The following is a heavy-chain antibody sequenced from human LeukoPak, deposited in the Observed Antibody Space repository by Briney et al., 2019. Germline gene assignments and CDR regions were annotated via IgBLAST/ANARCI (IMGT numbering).Heavy chain of an antibody. V-gene: IGHV3-7*01. D-gene: IGHD3-3*01. CDR2: QKPDGSER. J-gene: IGHJ4*02. CDR1: GFIFCRYW. CDR3: ARDKEAAVDFWSGYYPL. Sequence: GGALRLSLAASGFIFCRYWVGWVRPAAGKGLGWVGDQKPDGSERYYVDSVKGRFTISRENAQNSLYLQMNSLRDEDTGVYYCARDKEAAVDFWSGYYPLWGQGTLVTVSS.